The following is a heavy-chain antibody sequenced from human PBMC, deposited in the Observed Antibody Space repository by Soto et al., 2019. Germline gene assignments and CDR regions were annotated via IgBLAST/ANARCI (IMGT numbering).Heavy chain of an antibody. D-gene: IGHD1-26*01. CDR3: ATPSGSSGSYHWGYFDY. V-gene: IGHV3-23*01. J-gene: IGHJ4*02. Sequence: EVQLLESGGGLVQPGGSLRLSCAASGFTFSSFAVSWVRQAPGKGLEWISTISSSGGSTYYADSVKGRFTISRDNSKNALNLQMNSLRAEDTAVYYCATPSGSSGSYHWGYFDYWGQGTLVTVSS. CDR2: ISSSGGST. CDR1: GFTFSSFA.